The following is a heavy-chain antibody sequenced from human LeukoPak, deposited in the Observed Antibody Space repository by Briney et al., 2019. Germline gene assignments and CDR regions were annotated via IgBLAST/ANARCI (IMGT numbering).Heavy chain of an antibody. J-gene: IGHJ5*02. V-gene: IGHV5-51*01. Sequence: GESLKISCKGSGYSFTSYWIGWVRQMPGKSLEWMGIIYPGDSDTRYSPSFQGQVTISADKSISTAYLQWSSLKASDTAMYFCARVSTMTKRLRLNNWFDPWGQGTLVTVSS. D-gene: IGHD5/OR15-5a*01. CDR3: ARVSTMTKRLRLNNWFDP. CDR2: IYPGDSDT. CDR1: GYSFTSYW.